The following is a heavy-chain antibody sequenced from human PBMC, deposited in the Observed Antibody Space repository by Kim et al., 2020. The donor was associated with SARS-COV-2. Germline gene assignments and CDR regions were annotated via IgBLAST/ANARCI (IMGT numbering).Heavy chain of an antibody. D-gene: IGHD6-19*01. CDR2: ITYDGSNK. CDR3: ARDIALAADYFDY. CDR1: GFTFSSYG. J-gene: IGHJ4*02. V-gene: IGHV3-30*03. Sequence: GGSLRLSCAASGFTFSSYGMHWVRQAPGKGLEWVAAITYDGSNKYYADSVKGRFTISRDNAKNSLYLQMNSLRAEDTAVYYCARDIALAADYFDYCGQGT.